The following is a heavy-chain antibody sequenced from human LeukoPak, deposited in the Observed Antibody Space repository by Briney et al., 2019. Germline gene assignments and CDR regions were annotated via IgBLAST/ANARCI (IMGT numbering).Heavy chain of an antibody. V-gene: IGHV4-34*01. D-gene: IGHD2-15*01. CDR3: ARGLGYCSGGSCYLDAFDI. CDR2: INHSGST. CDR1: GGSFRGYY. Sequence: SETPSLTCAVYGGSFRGYYWSWIRQPPGKGLEWIGEINHSGSTNYNPSLKSRVTISVDTSKNQFSLKLSSVTAADTAVYYCARGLGYCSGGSCYLDAFDIWGQGTMVTVSS. J-gene: IGHJ3*02.